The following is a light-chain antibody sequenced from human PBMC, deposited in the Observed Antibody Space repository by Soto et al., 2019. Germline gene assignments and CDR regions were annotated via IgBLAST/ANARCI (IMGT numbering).Light chain of an antibody. V-gene: IGLV2-14*01. CDR2: EVG. CDR3: SSHTSTSTWV. J-gene: IGLJ3*02. Sequence: QSVLTQPASVSGSPGQSITISCTGTSSDIGDYNYVSWYQQHPGKAPKLIIFEVGDWPSGVSNRFSGSKSGYTASLTISGLQAEDEADYYCSSHTSTSTWVFGAGTKVTVL. CDR1: SSDIGDYNY.